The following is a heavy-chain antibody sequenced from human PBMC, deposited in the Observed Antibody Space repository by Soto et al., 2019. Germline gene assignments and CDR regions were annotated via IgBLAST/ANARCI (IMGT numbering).Heavy chain of an antibody. V-gene: IGHV1-18*01. D-gene: IGHD2-8*01. CDR3: ARDPYHVLMVNAPNLYGMDV. Sequence: ASVKVSCKASGYTFTTYDISWVRQAPGQGLEWMGRISTYNGKTNYPQSLQGRLTMTTDTSTTTAYMELRNLRSDDTAVYYCARDPYHVLMVNAPNLYGMDVWG. CDR1: GYTFTTYD. CDR2: ISTYNGKT. J-gene: IGHJ6*02.